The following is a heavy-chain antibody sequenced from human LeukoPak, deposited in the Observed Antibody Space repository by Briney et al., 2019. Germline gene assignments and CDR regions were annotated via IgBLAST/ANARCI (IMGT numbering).Heavy chain of an antibody. V-gene: IGHV3-30*18. Sequence: GGSLRLSCAASGFTFSSYGMHWVRQAPGKGLEWVAVISYDGSNKYYADSVKGRFTISRDNSKNRLYVQMNSLRAEDTAVYYCAKAGLSDYWGQGTLVTVSS. CDR2: ISYDGSNK. CDR3: AKAGLSDY. CDR1: GFTFSSYG. J-gene: IGHJ4*02.